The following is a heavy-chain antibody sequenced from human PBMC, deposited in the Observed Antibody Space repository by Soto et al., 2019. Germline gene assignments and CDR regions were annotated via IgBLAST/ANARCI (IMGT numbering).Heavy chain of an antibody. CDR2: IDWDDDK. CDR1: GFSLSTSGMC. J-gene: IGHJ4*02. CDR3: AHFLYYDAWGQHFDY. V-gene: IGHV2-70*12. D-gene: IGHD3-22*01. Sequence: VSGPTLVNPTQTLTLTCTFSGFSLSTSGMCVSWIRQPPGKALEWLARIDWDDDKYYSPSLKTRLTITKDSSKNRVLLTMTNMDPVDTATYYCAHFLYYDAWGQHFDYWGQGTLVTVSS.